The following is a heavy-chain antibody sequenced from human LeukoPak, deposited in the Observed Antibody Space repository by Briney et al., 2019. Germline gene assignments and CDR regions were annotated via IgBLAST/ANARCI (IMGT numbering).Heavy chain of an antibody. CDR1: GFTFGDYA. CDR3: TRDEATYYYDSSGYYFYLANYDY. J-gene: IGHJ4*02. V-gene: IGHV3-49*03. CDR2: IRSKAYGGTT. D-gene: IGHD3-22*01. Sequence: GGSLRLSCTASGFTFGDYAMSWFRQAPGKGLEWVGFIRSKAYGGTTEYAASVKGRFTISRDDSKSIAYLQMNSLKTEDTAVYYCTRDEATYYYDSSGYYFYLANYDYWGQGTLVTVSP.